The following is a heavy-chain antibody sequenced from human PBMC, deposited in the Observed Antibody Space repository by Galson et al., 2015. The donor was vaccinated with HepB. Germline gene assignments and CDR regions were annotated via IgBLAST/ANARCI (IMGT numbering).Heavy chain of an antibody. V-gene: IGHV3-30*02. D-gene: IGHD5-24*01. CDR3: AKVRSELGYNYPLDY. Sequence: SLRLSCAASGFTFSNFGMHWVRQAPGKGLEWVAFIRHDETNKYYVDSVKGRFTISRDNSKNTLYLQMNSLRAEDTALYYCAKVRSELGYNYPLDYWGQGTLVTVSS. CDR1: GFTFSNFG. J-gene: IGHJ4*02. CDR2: IRHDETNK.